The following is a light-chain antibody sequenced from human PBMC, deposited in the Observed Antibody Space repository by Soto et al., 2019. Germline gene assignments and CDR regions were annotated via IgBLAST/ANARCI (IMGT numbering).Light chain of an antibody. J-gene: IGLJ1*01. Sequence: VLTQPASVSGSPGQSITISCTGTSSDVGGYNYVSWYQQHPGKAPKLMIYEVSNRPSGVSNRFSGSKSGNTASLTIAGLQAEDEADYYCSSYTSSRTLYVFGTGTKVTVL. CDR3: SSYTSSRTLYV. V-gene: IGLV2-14*01. CDR1: SSDVGGYNY. CDR2: EVS.